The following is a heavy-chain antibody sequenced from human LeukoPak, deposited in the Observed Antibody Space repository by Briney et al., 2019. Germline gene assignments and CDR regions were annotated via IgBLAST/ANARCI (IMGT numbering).Heavy chain of an antibody. Sequence: GGSLRLSCAASGFIFSSYALHWIRQAPGKGLEWVAVISYDGSNKYYADSVKGRFTISRDNSKNTVYLQMNSLRAEDTAVFYCARQSNWNGQQTRYYFDYWGQGTLVTVSS. V-gene: IGHV3-30-3*01. D-gene: IGHD1-1*01. CDR1: GFIFSSYA. J-gene: IGHJ4*02. CDR2: ISYDGSNK. CDR3: ARQSNWNGQQTRYYFDY.